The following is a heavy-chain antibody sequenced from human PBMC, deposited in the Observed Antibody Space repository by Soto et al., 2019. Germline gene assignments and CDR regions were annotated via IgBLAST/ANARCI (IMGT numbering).Heavy chain of an antibody. Sequence: QLQLQESGSGLVKPSQTLSLTCAVSGGSISSGGYSWSWIRQPPGKGLEWIGYIYHSGSTYYNPSLKSRVTISVDRSKNQFSLKLSSVTAADTAVYFCARGPHYHDSSGYYSYWGQGTLVTVSS. J-gene: IGHJ4*02. CDR1: GGSISSGGYS. V-gene: IGHV4-30-2*01. D-gene: IGHD3-22*01. CDR2: IYHSGST. CDR3: ARGPHYHDSSGYYSY.